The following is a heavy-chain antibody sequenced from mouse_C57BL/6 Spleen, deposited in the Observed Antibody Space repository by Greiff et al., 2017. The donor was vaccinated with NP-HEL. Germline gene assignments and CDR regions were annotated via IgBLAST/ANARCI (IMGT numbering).Heavy chain of an antibody. J-gene: IGHJ1*03. D-gene: IGHD1-1*01. Sequence: QVQLKESGPGLVQPSQSLSITCTVSGFSLTSYGVHWVRQPPGKGLEWLGVIWSGGSTDYNAAFISRLSISKDNSKSQVFFKMNSLQADDTAIYYCAKNSGSSYRYFDVWGTGTTVTVSS. V-gene: IGHV2-4*01. CDR3: AKNSGSSYRYFDV. CDR1: GFSLTSYG. CDR2: IWSGGST.